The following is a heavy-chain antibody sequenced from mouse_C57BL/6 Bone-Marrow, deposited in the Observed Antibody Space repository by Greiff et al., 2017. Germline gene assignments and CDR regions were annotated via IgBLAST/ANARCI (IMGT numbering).Heavy chain of an antibody. CDR2: IDPENGDT. Sequence: EVQLQQSGAELVRPGASVKLSCTASGFNIKDDYMHWVKQRPEQGLEWIGWIDPENGDTEYASKFQGKATITADTSSNTAYLKRSSLTSEDTAVYYCTTRITTVVAPFDYWGQGTTLTVSS. D-gene: IGHD1-1*01. J-gene: IGHJ2*01. V-gene: IGHV14-4*01. CDR1: GFNIKDDY. CDR3: TTRITTVVAPFDY.